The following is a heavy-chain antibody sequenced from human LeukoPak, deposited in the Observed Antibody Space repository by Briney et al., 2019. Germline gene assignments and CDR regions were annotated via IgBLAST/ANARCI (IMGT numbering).Heavy chain of an antibody. CDR1: GFTFSSYT. V-gene: IGHV3-23*01. D-gene: IGHD5-12*01. CDR3: AKAYFGDGGYDWYFDY. Sequence: GGSLRLSCAASGFTFSSYTMSWVRQAPGKGLEWVSTITTSDGNTYYADSVKGRFTVSRDNSKNTLYLQMNSLRAEDTAVYYCAKAYFGDGGYDWYFDYWGQGTLVTVSS. CDR2: ITTSDGNT. J-gene: IGHJ4*02.